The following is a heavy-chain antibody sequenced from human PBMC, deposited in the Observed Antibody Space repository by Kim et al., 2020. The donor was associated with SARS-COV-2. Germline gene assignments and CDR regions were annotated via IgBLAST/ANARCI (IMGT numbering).Heavy chain of an antibody. CDR1: GFTFSSYA. J-gene: IGHJ4*02. D-gene: IGHD5-12*01. V-gene: IGHV3-23*03. CDR3: AKVAISGYEPHFDY. CDR2: IYSGGSST. Sequence: GGSLRLSCAASGFTFSSYAMSWVRQAPGKGLEWVSVIYSGGSSTYYADSVKGRFTISRDNSKNTLYLQMNSLRAEDTAVYYCAKVAISGYEPHFDYWGQGTLGTVSS.